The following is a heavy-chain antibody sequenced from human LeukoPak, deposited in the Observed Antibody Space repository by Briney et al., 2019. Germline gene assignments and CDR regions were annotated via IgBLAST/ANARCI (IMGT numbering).Heavy chain of an antibody. CDR2: ISSSSRSI. CDR1: GFTFSNYA. J-gene: IGHJ4*02. Sequence: AGGSLRLSCVASGFTFSNYAMSWVRQGPGKGLEWVSSISSSSRSIWYADSVKGRFTISRDNSENTLYLQLNSLRADDTALYYCARQEGPGGHNYGYWGQGALVTVSS. CDR3: ARQEGPGGHNYGY. D-gene: IGHD5-24*01. V-gene: IGHV3-23*01.